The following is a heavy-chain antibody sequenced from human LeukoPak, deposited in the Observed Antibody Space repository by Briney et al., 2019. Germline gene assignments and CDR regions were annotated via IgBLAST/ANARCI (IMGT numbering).Heavy chain of an antibody. CDR3: ASTLASGWEPNPLYYYYYMDV. CDR2: IRYDGSNK. CDR1: GFTFSSYG. D-gene: IGHD6-19*01. V-gene: IGHV3-30*02. Sequence: PGGSLRLSCAASGFTFSSYGMHWVRQAPGKGLEWVAFIRYDGSNKYYADSVKGRFTISRDNSKNTLYLQMNSLRAEDTAVYYCASTLASGWEPNPLYYYYYMDVWGKGTTVTVSS. J-gene: IGHJ6*03.